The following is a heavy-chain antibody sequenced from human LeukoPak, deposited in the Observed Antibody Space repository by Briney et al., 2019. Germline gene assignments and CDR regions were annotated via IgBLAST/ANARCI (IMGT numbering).Heavy chain of an antibody. CDR1: GGSISSYY. CDR3: ARAVRSPWIQYYYGMDV. J-gene: IGHJ6*02. V-gene: IGHV4-59*01. CDR2: IYYSGST. Sequence: SETLSLTYTVSGGSISSYYWSWIRQPPGKGLEWIGYIYYSGSTNYNPSLKSRVTISVDTSKNQFSLKLSSVTAADTAVYYCARAVRSPWIQYYYGMDVWGQGTTVTVSS. D-gene: IGHD5-18*01.